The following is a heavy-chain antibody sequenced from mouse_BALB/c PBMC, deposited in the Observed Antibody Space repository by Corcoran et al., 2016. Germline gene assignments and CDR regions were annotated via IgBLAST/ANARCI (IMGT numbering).Heavy chain of an antibody. J-gene: IGHJ2*01. CDR1: CYTFIVYY. CDR2: IYPGSGNT. CDR3: ATTVVDY. Sequence: QVQLQPSGAELARLGASVKLSCQASCYTFIVYYINWVKQRTGQGLECIGEIYPGSGNTYYNEKFKGKATLTADKSSSTAYMQLSSLTSEDSAVYFWATTVVDYWGQGTTLTVS. D-gene: IGHD1-1*01. V-gene: IGHV1-77*01.